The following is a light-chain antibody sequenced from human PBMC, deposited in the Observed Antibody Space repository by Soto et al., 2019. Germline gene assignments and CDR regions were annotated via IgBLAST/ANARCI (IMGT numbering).Light chain of an antibody. CDR1: QSVSSN. J-gene: IGKJ1*01. Sequence: EIVMTHSPATLSVSPGDRATLSCRASQSVSSNLAWYQQKPGQAPRLLIYGASTRATGIPARFSGSGSGTEFTLTISSLRSEDFAVYYCQQYNNWPQTFGQGTKVEIK. CDR2: GAS. V-gene: IGKV3-15*01. CDR3: QQYNNWPQT.